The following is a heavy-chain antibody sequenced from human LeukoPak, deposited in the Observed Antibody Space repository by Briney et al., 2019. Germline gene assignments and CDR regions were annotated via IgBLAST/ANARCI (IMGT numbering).Heavy chain of an antibody. J-gene: IGHJ4*02. V-gene: IGHV1-46*01. Sequence: GASVKVSCXASGYTFTNYYMHWVRQAHGQGLEWMEIINPSGGSTSYAQKFQGRVTMTRDTSTSTVYMELSSLRSEDTAVYYCARDMVRGVTGYYFDYWGQGTLVTVSS. CDR3: ARDMVRGVTGYYFDY. CDR1: GYTFTNYY. CDR2: INPSGGST. D-gene: IGHD3-10*01.